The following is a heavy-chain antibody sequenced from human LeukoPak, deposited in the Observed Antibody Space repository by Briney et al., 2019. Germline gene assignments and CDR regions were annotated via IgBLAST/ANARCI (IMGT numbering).Heavy chain of an antibody. CDR3: ATHCSSTSCSLATFDI. CDR2: RKQDGSEK. D-gene: IGHD2-2*01. J-gene: IGHJ3*02. Sequence: GRSLRLSCAASGVTFSRYWMTWVRQVPGKGMEWVANRKQDGSEKYYLDSVKGRFTISRDNARTSLYLQMNSLRAEDTALHYCATHCSSTSCSLATFDIWGQGTMVTVSS. V-gene: IGHV3-7*01. CDR1: GVTFSRYW.